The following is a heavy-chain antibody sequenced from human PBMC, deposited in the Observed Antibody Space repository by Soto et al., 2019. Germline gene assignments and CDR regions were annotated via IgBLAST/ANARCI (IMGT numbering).Heavy chain of an antibody. V-gene: IGHV1-69*18. Sequence: QVQLVQSGAEVKKPGSSVKVSCKTSGGTFNTYGISWVRQAPGQGLEWMGRIIPIFGTAIYAQNFQGRVTITADESTSTVYMELSSLRSEDTAMYYCARAGIEVVGTGGNWFDPWGQGTLVTVSS. CDR2: IIPIFGTA. CDR1: GGTFNTYG. D-gene: IGHD6-19*01. CDR3: ARAGIEVVGTGGNWFDP. J-gene: IGHJ5*02.